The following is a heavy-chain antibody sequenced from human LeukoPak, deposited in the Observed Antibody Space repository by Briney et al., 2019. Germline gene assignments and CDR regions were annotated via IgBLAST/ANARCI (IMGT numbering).Heavy chain of an antibody. Sequence: GGSLRLSCAASGFTFSSYSMNWVRQAPGKGLEWVSYISSSSTIYYADSVKGRFTISRDNAKNSLYLQMNSLRDEDTAVYYCARDKSYYYDSSGYPWGQGTLVTVSS. CDR1: GFTFSSYS. D-gene: IGHD3-22*01. CDR3: ARDKSYYYDSSGYP. CDR2: ISSSSTI. V-gene: IGHV3-48*02. J-gene: IGHJ5*02.